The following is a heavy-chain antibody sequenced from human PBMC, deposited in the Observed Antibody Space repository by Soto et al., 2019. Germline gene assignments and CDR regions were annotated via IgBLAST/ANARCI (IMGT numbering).Heavy chain of an antibody. CDR1: GYTFTSYA. CDR2: INAGNGNT. J-gene: IGHJ4*02. Sequence: ASVKVSCKGSGYTFTSYAMHWVRQAPGQRLEWMGWINAGNGNTKYSQKFQGRVTITRDTSASTAYMELSSLRSEDTAVYYCARDYDSSGYPRYYFDYWGQGTLVTVSS. CDR3: ARDYDSSGYPRYYFDY. D-gene: IGHD3-22*01. V-gene: IGHV1-3*01.